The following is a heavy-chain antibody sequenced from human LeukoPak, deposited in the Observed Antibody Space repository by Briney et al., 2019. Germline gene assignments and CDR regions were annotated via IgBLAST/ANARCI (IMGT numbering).Heavy chain of an antibody. D-gene: IGHD5-12*01. CDR2: VSGSGGST. V-gene: IGHV3-23*01. J-gene: IGHJ4*02. CDR3: AKDLDIVATITGN. Sequence: GGSLRLSCAASGFTFSSYAMSWVRQAPGKGLEWVSGVSGSGGSTYDADSVKGRFTISRDNSKNTLYLQMSSLRAEDTAVYYCAKDLDIVATITGNWGQGTLVTVSS. CDR1: GFTFSSYA.